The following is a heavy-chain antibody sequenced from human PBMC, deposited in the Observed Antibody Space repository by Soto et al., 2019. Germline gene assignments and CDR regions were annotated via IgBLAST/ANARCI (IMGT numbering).Heavy chain of an antibody. V-gene: IGHV7-4-1*01. Sequence: GASVKVSCKASGYTFTSYAMNWVRQAPGQGLEWMGWINTNTGNPTYAQGFTGRFVFSLDTSVSTAYLQICSLKAEDTAVYYCARDLDVKCTNGVCYLFHYYYGMDVWGQGTTVTVSS. J-gene: IGHJ6*02. D-gene: IGHD2-8*01. CDR2: INTNTGNP. CDR3: ARDLDVKCTNGVCYLFHYYYGMDV. CDR1: GYTFTSYA.